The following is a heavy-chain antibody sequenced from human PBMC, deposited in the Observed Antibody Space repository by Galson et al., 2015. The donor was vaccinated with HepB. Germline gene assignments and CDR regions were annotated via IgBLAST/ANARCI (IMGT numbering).Heavy chain of an antibody. CDR1: GFTLSSHW. CDR2: INNDGSDT. J-gene: IGHJ4*02. D-gene: IGHD1-26*01. Sequence: SLRLSCAASGFTLSSHWMHWVRQDPGKGLVWVSRINNDGSDTTYADSVKGRFTISRDNARNTPYLQMNSLRAEDTAVYYCAREYGRYFDHWGQGTLVTVSS. V-gene: IGHV3-74*01. CDR3: AREYGRYFDH.